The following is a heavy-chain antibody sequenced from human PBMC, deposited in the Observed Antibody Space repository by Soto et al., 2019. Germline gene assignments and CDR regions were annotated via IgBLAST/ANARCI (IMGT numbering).Heavy chain of an antibody. D-gene: IGHD3-3*01. V-gene: IGHV1-24*01. CDR3: AREDRRSSAYDFWSGYSLGRHDAFDI. Sequence: ASVKVSCKVSGYTLTELSMHWVRQAPGKGLEWMGGFDPEDGETIYAQKFQGRVTMTEDTSTDTAYMELSSLRSEDTAVYYCAREDRRSSAYDFWSGYSLGRHDAFDIWGQGTMVTVSS. CDR2: FDPEDGET. CDR1: GYTLTELS. J-gene: IGHJ3*02.